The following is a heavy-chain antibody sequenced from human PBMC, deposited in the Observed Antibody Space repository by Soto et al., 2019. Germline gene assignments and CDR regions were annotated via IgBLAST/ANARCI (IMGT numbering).Heavy chain of an antibody. V-gene: IGHV3-23*01. D-gene: IGHD6-19*01. CDR1: GFTFSDYS. CDR2: ITGSRGKT. J-gene: IGHJ4*02. CDR3: ARDLALAGNY. Sequence: PGGSLRLSCAASGFTFSDYSMHWVRQAPGKGLEWVSVITGSRGKTYYADSVKGRFTISRDNANNSLFLQMNSLRAEDTATYYCARDLALAGNYWGQGVLVTVSS.